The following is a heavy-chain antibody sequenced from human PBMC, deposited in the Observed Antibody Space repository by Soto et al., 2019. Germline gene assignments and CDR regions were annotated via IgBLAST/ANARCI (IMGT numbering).Heavy chain of an antibody. CDR3: ARGSGIAVIPGELEDVHYDY. D-gene: IGHD2-2*01. Sequence: QVQLQQWGAGLLKPSETLSLTCAVYGQSFSGHTWSWIRQSPGKGLEWIGEISQSGSTYYNPSLKTRVTISADTSKNQFSLTPNSVNAADPGVFYCARGSGIAVIPGELEDVHYDYWGQGTLVSVSS. J-gene: IGHJ4*02. V-gene: IGHV4-34*01. CDR2: ISQSGST. CDR1: GQSFSGHT.